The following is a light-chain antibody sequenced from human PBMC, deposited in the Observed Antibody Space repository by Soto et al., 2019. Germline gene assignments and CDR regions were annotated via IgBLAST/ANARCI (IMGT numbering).Light chain of an antibody. J-gene: IGKJ5*01. V-gene: IGKV1-39*01. CDR2: ATS. CDR3: QQSFTTPS. CDR1: QTVSSY. Sequence: DIQMSQSPSSLSASVGERVNITCRASQTVSSYLNWYQQKPGTVPKLLIYATSNLQSGVPSRFSGRGFGTDFTLTISSLQPEDFATYYCQQSFTTPSFGQGTRLEI.